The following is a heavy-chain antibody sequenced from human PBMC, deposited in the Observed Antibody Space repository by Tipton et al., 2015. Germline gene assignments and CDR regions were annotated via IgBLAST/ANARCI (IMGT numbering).Heavy chain of an antibody. CDR3: TTVGYYESGSPHKVSLIDY. Sequence: GSLRLSCAASGFIFNSAWMSWVRQAPGKGLEWVGRIKSKVDGGTTDYAAPVKGRFTISGDESKDTLYLQMNSLKSEDTAVYYCTTVGYYESGSPHKVSLIDYWGQGTLVTVSS. CDR2: IKSKVDGGTT. V-gene: IGHV3-15*07. J-gene: IGHJ4*02. CDR1: GFIFNSAW. D-gene: IGHD3-22*01.